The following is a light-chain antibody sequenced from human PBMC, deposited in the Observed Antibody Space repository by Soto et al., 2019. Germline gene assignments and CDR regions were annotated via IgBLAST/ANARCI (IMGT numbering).Light chain of an antibody. J-gene: IGKJ5*01. CDR1: QDINIY. V-gene: IGKV1-33*01. Sequence: DIQMTQSPSSLFASVGDRVTITCQATQDINIYLNWYQQKPGKAPNLLIHDASNLEIGVPSRFSGSGSGTHFTFTISSLQTEDIGTYYCQQYDILPITFGRGTRLEN. CDR3: QQYDILPIT. CDR2: DAS.